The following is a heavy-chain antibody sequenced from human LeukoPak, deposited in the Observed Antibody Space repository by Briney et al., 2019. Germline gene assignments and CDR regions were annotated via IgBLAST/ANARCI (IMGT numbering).Heavy chain of an antibody. CDR1: GFTFTSYA. J-gene: IGHJ4*02. Sequence: GGSLRLSCTASGFTFTSYAMHWVRQAPGKGLEWVAVTSYDGGSKYYGDSVKGRFTISRDNSNNTLFLQMNSLNTDDTAVYYCTTGLSSITNSGVATILDYWGQGTMVTVSS. CDR2: TSYDGGSK. V-gene: IGHV3-30*03. CDR3: TTGLSSITNSGVATILDY. D-gene: IGHD3-3*01.